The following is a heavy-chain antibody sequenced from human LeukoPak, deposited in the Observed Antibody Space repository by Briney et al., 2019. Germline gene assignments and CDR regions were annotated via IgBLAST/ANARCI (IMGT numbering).Heavy chain of an antibody. Sequence: SETLSLTCAVSGGSISSGGYSWSWIRQPPGKGLEWIGYIYHSGSTYYNPSLKSRVTISVDRSKNQFSLKLSSVTAADTAVYYCARAVAGTGAPFDYWGQGTLVTVSS. CDR2: IYHSGST. J-gene: IGHJ4*02. D-gene: IGHD6-19*01. CDR1: GGSISSGGYS. V-gene: IGHV4-30-2*01. CDR3: ARAVAGTGAPFDY.